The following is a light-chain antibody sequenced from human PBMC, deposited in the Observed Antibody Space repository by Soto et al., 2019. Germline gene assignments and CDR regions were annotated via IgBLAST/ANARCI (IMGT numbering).Light chain of an antibody. CDR1: QGIRND. Sequence: AIQMTQSPSSLSASVGDRVTITCRASQGIRNDLGWYQQEPGKAPKLLIYAASSLQSGVPSRFSGSGSGTDFTLTISSLQPEDFATYYCLHGGTFGQGTKVEIK. CDR2: AAS. J-gene: IGKJ1*01. CDR3: LHGGT. V-gene: IGKV1-6*01.